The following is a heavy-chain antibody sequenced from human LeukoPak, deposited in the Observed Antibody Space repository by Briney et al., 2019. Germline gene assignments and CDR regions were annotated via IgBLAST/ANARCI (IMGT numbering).Heavy chain of an antibody. V-gene: IGHV1-18*01. CDR2: ISAYNGNT. CDR3: ARDRENHYYDSQTDY. CDR1: GYTFTSYV. J-gene: IGHJ4*02. D-gene: IGHD3-22*01. Sequence: ASVKVSCKASGYTFTSYVISWVRQAPGQGLEWMGWISAYNGNTNYAQKLQGRVTMTTDTSTSTAYMELRSLRSDDTAVYYCARDRENHYYDSQTDYWGQGTLVTVSS.